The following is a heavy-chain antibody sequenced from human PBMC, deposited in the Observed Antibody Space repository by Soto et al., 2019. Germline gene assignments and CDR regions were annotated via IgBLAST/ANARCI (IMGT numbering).Heavy chain of an antibody. Sequence: SSETLSLTCTVSGGSISSNIYYWGWILHPPGKGLEWIGNIHYSGSTYYDSSLQSRVTISVDTSKNQFSLKLSSVTAADTAVYYCARTLFGWGIWFDPWGQGTLVTVSS. CDR1: GGSISSNIYY. V-gene: IGHV4-39*07. CDR2: IHYSGST. CDR3: ARTLFGWGIWFDP. J-gene: IGHJ5*02. D-gene: IGHD3-10*02.